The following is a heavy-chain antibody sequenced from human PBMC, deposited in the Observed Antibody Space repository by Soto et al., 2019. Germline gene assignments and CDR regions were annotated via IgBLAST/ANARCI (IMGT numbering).Heavy chain of an antibody. CDR1: GFTFSSYA. CDR3: AKRTSNWYFDL. V-gene: IGHV3-23*01. CDR2: ISGIGGST. Sequence: GALRLAGAASGFTFSSYAMSWVRQAPGKGLEWVSAISGIGGSTYYADSVKGRFTISRDNSKNTLYLQMNSLRAEDTAVYYCAKRTSNWYFDLWGRGTLVTVSS. J-gene: IGHJ2*01.